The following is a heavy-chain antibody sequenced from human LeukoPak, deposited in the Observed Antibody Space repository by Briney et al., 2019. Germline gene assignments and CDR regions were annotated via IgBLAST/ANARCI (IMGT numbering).Heavy chain of an antibody. Sequence: PSETLSLTCAVSGYSISSGYYWGWIRQPPGKGLEWIGSIYHSGSTYYNPSLKSRVTISVDTSKNQFSLKLSSVTAADTAVYHCARHSDLYYFDYWGQGTLVTVPS. CDR2: IYHSGST. J-gene: IGHJ4*02. CDR1: GYSISSGYY. D-gene: IGHD2-21*01. CDR3: ARHSDLYYFDY. V-gene: IGHV4-38-2*01.